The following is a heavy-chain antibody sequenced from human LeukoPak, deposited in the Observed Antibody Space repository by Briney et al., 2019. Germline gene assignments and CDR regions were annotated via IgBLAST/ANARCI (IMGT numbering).Heavy chain of an antibody. CDR3: ARDLVVVPAAILYYFDY. D-gene: IGHD2-2*01. Sequence: GGSLRLSCAASGFTFSSYSMNWVRQAPGKGLEWVSSISSSSYIYYADSVKGRFTISRDNAKNSLYLQMNSLRAEDTAVYYCARDLVVVPAAILYYFDYWGQGTLVTVSS. V-gene: IGHV3-21*01. CDR1: GFTFSSYS. CDR2: ISSSSYI. J-gene: IGHJ4*02.